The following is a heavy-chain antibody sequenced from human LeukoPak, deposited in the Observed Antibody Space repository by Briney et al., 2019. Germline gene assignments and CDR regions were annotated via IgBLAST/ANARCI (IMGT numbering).Heavy chain of an antibody. D-gene: IGHD3-10*01. CDR3: AKDSSGSGSYYKMY. V-gene: IGHV3-23*01. Sequence: GGSLRLSCAASGFTFSNYGMSWVRQAPGKGLECVSAISGSGGSTYYADSVKGRFTISRDNPKNTLYLQMNSLRAEDTAVYYCAKDSSGSGSYYKMYWGQGTLVTVSS. CDR1: GFTFSNYG. CDR2: ISGSGGST. J-gene: IGHJ4*02.